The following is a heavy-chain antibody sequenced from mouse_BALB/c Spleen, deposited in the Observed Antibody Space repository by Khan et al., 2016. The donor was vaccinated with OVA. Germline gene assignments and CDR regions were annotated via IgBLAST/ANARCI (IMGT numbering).Heavy chain of an antibody. D-gene: IGHD2-3*01. V-gene: IGHV1-87*01. CDR1: GYTFTSYW. CDR3: AITGGTYDGYFGYFDV. J-gene: IGHJ1*01. Sequence: QVQLKQSGAELARPGASVKLSCKASGYTFTSYWMQWVKQRPGQGLEWIGAIYPGIGDTRYTQKFRGKATLTADKSSTTAYMQLSSLASEASAVYYCAITGGTYDGYFGYFDVWGAGTTVTVSS. CDR2: IYPGIGDT.